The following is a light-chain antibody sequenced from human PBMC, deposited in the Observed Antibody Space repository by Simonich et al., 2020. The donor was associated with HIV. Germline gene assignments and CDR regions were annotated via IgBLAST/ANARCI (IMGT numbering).Light chain of an antibody. CDR1: QSISNN. Sequence: IVMTQSPATLSVSPGERATLSCRASQSISNNIAWYQQKPGQSPRPLIYGAATRAAGLPARFSGSGSGTEFTLTVSSLQSEDFAVYYCQQYNYWYTFGQGTKLEIK. J-gene: IGKJ2*01. CDR2: GAA. CDR3: QQYNYWYT. V-gene: IGKV3-15*01.